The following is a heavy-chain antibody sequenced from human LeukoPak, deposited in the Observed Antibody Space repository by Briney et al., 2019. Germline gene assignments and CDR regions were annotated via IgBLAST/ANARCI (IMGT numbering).Heavy chain of an antibody. CDR1: GGSISSSSYS. Sequence: SETLSLTCTVSGGSISSSSYSWGWIRQPPGKGLEWIGSIYYSGSTYYNPSLKSRVTISVDTSKNQFSLKLSSVTAADTAVYYCARQTVRAVAGLDYWGQGTLVTVSS. D-gene: IGHD6-19*01. V-gene: IGHV4-39*01. J-gene: IGHJ4*02. CDR2: IYYSGST. CDR3: ARQTVRAVAGLDY.